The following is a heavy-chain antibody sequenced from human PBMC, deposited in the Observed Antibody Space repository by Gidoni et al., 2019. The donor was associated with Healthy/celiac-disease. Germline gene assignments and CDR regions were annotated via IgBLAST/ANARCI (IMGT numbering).Heavy chain of an antibody. Sequence: QVQLQQWGAGLLKPSETLSLTCAVYGGSFSGYYWSWIRQPPGKGLEWIGEINHSGSTNYNPSLKSRVTISVDTSKNQFSLKLSSVTAADTAVYYCARARHVAAREGSYYYYMDVWGKGTTVTVSS. D-gene: IGHD2-15*01. J-gene: IGHJ6*03. V-gene: IGHV4-34*01. CDR1: GGSFSGYY. CDR2: INHSGST. CDR3: ARARHVAAREGSYYYYMDV.